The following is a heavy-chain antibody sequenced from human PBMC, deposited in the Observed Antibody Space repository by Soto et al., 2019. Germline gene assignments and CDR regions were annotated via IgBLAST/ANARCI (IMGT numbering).Heavy chain of an antibody. CDR2: IYYSGGT. D-gene: IGHD2-2*02. J-gene: IGHJ5*02. CDR3: ARQVPAAIRLGWFDP. CDR1: GGSISRSTYY. V-gene: IGHV4-39*01. Sequence: SETLSLTCTVSGGSISRSTYYWGWIRQPPGKGLEWIGSIYYSGGTYYRPSLESRVTISVDTSKNQFSLKLSSVTAADTAVYYCARQVPAAIRLGWFDPWGQGTLVTVSS.